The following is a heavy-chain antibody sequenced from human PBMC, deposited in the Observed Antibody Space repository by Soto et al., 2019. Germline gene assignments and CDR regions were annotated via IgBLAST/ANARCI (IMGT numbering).Heavy chain of an antibody. CDR3: ARAYLGRLPRRADYYYALDV. V-gene: IGHV3-13*05. CDR2: IGSAHDP. D-gene: IGHD1-26*01. CDR1: GFTFSTYD. J-gene: IGHJ6*02. Sequence: PGGSLRLSCAASGFTFSTYDMHWVRQVPGKGLEWVSAIGSAHDPYYLGSVKGRFSISRESAKNSLYLQMNSLTTGDTAVYYCARAYLGRLPRRADYYYALDVWGQGTTVTVSS.